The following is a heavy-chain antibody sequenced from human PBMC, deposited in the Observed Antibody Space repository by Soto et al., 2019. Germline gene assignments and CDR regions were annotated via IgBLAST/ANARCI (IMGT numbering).Heavy chain of an antibody. V-gene: IGHV4-31*03. CDR3: ARGPRTQLWLPFAH. Sequence: SETLSLTCTVSGGSISSGGYYWSWIRQHPGKGLEWIGYIYYSGSTYYNPSLKSRVTISVDTSKNQFSLQLSSLNAADTAVYYCARGPRTQLWLPFAHWGQGALVTVSS. D-gene: IGHD2-21*01. CDR2: IYYSGST. CDR1: GGSISSGGYY. J-gene: IGHJ1*01.